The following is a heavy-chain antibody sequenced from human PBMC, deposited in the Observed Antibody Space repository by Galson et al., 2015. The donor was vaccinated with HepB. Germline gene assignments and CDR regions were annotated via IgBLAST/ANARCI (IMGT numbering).Heavy chain of an antibody. Sequence: SLRLSCAASGFTFSSYEMNWVRQAPGKGLEWVSYISSSGSTIYYADSVKGRFTISRDNAKNSLYLQMNSLRAEDTAVYYCASFVFWGGMDVWGQGTTVTVSS. J-gene: IGHJ6*02. CDR1: GFTFSSYE. D-gene: IGHD3-16*01. CDR3: ASFVFWGGMDV. V-gene: IGHV3-48*03. CDR2: ISSSGSTI.